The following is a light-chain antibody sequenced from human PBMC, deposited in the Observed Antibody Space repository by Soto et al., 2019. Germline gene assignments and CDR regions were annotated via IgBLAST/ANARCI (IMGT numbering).Light chain of an antibody. J-gene: IGKJ1*01. Sequence: EIVMTQSPVTLSVSPGERATLSCRASQSISSSYLAWYQQKPGQAPRLLIYGASNRATGIPDRFSGSGSGTDFTLTISKLEPEDFAVYHCQQYGGSPRTFGQGTKVDIK. CDR1: QSISSSY. CDR2: GAS. V-gene: IGKV3-20*01. CDR3: QQYGGSPRT.